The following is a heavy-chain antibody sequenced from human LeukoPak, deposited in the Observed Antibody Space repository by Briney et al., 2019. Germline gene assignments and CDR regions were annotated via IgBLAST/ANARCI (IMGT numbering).Heavy chain of an antibody. V-gene: IGHV3-74*01. Sequence: GGSLRLSCATSGFTLSSYWMHWVRQVPGRGLVWVSRINTDGSSTYYADSVKGRFTISRDNAKNTLYLQMNSLRAEDTAVYYCAKKVPANWGSYFDYWGQGTLVTVSS. CDR1: GFTLSSYW. CDR3: AKKVPANWGSYFDY. D-gene: IGHD7-27*01. CDR2: INTDGSST. J-gene: IGHJ4*02.